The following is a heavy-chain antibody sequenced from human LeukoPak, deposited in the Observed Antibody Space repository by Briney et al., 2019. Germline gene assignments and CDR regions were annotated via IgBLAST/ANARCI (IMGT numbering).Heavy chain of an antibody. Sequence: SETLSLTCAVSGVAISRGGYAWNWIRQPPGKGLEWIAYIYHSGTTYYNPSLKSRATMSVDTSKNQFSLKLSSVTAADTAVYYCVRGRYSSGWFKDKNWFDPWGQGIPVTVSS. V-gene: IGHV4-30-4*07. CDR3: VRGRYSSGWFKDKNWFDP. CDR1: GVAISRGGYA. D-gene: IGHD6-19*01. J-gene: IGHJ5*02. CDR2: IYHSGTT.